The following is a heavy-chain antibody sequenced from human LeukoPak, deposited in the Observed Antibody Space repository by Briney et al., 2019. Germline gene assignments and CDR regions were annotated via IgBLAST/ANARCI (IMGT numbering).Heavy chain of an antibody. D-gene: IGHD3-22*01. J-gene: IGHJ4*02. CDR3: ARLSYDSSGYYFYYFDY. CDR1: GFSFSSHT. CDR2: TSYDGTNK. Sequence: GGSLRLSCTASGFSFSSHTMHWVRQAPGKGLQWVALTSYDGTNKYDADSAEGRFTISRDNSKNTLYLQMNSLRAEDTAVYYCARLSYDSSGYYFYYFDYWGQGTLVTVSS. V-gene: IGHV3-30-3*01.